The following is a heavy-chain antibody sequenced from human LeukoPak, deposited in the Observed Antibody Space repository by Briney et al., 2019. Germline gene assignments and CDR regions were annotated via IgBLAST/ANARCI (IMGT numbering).Heavy chain of an antibody. CDR3: ARGKYSAFDI. Sequence: SQTLSLTCAISGDSVSSNSVAWNWIRQSPSRGLEWLGRTFYRSKWYNDYAVSVKSRITINPDTSKNQFSLQLSSVTPEDTAVYYCARGKYSAFDIWGQGTIVTVSS. V-gene: IGHV6-1*01. CDR2: TFYRSKWYN. J-gene: IGHJ3*02. D-gene: IGHD2/OR15-2a*01. CDR1: GDSVSSNSVA.